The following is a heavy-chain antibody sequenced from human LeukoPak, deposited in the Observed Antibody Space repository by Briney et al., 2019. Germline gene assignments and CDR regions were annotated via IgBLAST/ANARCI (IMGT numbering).Heavy chain of an antibody. CDR3: ARNKSITAFFGMDV. Sequence: PGGSLRLSCAASGFTFSDYAMHWVRQAPGKGLQWVAVILYGGDNEYYADSVKGRFTISRDNSQHTLYLQMNSLRPEDTAVYYCARNKSITAFFGMDVWGQGTAVTVSS. V-gene: IGHV3-30*04. J-gene: IGHJ6*02. CDR1: GFTFSDYA. CDR2: ILYGGDNE. D-gene: IGHD2/OR15-2a*01.